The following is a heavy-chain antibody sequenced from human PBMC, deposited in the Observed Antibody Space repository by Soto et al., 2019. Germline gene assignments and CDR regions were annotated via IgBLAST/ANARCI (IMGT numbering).Heavy chain of an antibody. J-gene: IGHJ6*02. CDR1: GYSFTSYW. CDR3: ARHGSSSFRYYHYGMDV. V-gene: IGHV5-10-1*01. CDR2: IDPSDSYT. Sequence: GESLKISCKGSGYSFTSYWISWVRQMPGKGLEWMGRIDPSDSYTNYSPSFQGHVTISADKSISTAYLQWSSLKASHTAMYYCARHGSSSFRYYHYGMDVWGQGTTVTVS. D-gene: IGHD6-6*01.